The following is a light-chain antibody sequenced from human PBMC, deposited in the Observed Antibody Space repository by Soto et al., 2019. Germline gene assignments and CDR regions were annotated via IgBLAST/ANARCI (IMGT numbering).Light chain of an antibody. CDR2: DVS. CDR1: SSDVGAYNY. CDR3: SSFSSNTTTIL. Sequence: QSVLTQPASVSGSPGQSITISCTGTSSDVGAYNYVSWYQRLPGEAPKLMIHDVSNRPSGVSDRFSGSKSGNTASLTISGLPSEDDADYYCSSFSSNTTTILFGGGTKLTVL. J-gene: IGLJ2*01. V-gene: IGLV2-14*03.